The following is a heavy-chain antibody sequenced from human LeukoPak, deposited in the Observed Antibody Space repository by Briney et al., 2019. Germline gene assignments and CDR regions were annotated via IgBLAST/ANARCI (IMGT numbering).Heavy chain of an antibody. J-gene: IGHJ4*02. CDR1: GCTFSSYS. D-gene: IGHD5-12*01. V-gene: IGHV3-21*01. CDR2: ISSSSSYI. CDR3: ARDQYSGYDYIFNY. Sequence: KPGGSLRLSCAASGCTFSSYSMNWVRQAPGKGLEWVSSISSSSSYIYYADSVKGRFTISRDNAKNSLYLQMNSLRAEDTAVYYCARDQYSGYDYIFNYWGQGTLVTVSS.